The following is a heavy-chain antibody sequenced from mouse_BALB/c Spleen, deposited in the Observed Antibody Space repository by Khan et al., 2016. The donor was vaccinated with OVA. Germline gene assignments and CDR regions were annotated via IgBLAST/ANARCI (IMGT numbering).Heavy chain of an antibody. V-gene: IGHV1-4*01. D-gene: IGHD2-14*01. CDR3: VRDGAYHRNDGWFAY. J-gene: IGHJ3*01. CDR2: INPSNGYT. Sequence: QVRLQQSGAELARPGASVKMSCKASGYTFTSYTIHWIKLRPGQGQEWIGYINPSNGYTNYNQKFRDKATLTADKSSTTAYMQLSSLTSDDSAVYNCVRDGAYHRNDGWFAYWGQGTLVTVSA. CDR1: GYTFTSYT.